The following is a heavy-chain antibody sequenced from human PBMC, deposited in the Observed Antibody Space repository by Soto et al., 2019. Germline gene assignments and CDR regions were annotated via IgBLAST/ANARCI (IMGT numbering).Heavy chain of an antibody. CDR2: INPNSGGT. V-gene: IGHV1-2*02. CDR1: GYTFSGFY. J-gene: IGHJ4*02. CDR3: ASAAVTGTAGLDF. D-gene: IGHD6-19*01. Sequence: SVKVSCKASGYTFSGFYMHWVRQAPGQGLEWMGWINPNSGGTKSAEKFQGRVTMTRDTSISTAYMELSRLTSDDTAVYYCASAAVTGTAGLDFWGQGTQVTVSS.